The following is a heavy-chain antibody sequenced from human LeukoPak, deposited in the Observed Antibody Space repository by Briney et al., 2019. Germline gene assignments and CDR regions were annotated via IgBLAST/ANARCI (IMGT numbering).Heavy chain of an antibody. CDR2: ISSSSSYV. CDR1: GFTFSSYS. CDR3: ARSTTDFWSGDFDP. D-gene: IGHD3-3*01. J-gene: IGHJ5*02. Sequence: PGGSLRLSCAASGFTFSSYSMNRVRQAPGKGLEWVSSISSSSSYVYYADSVKGRFTISRDNAKNSLYLQMNSLRAEDTAVYYCARSTTDFWSGDFDPWGQGTLVTVSS. V-gene: IGHV3-21*01.